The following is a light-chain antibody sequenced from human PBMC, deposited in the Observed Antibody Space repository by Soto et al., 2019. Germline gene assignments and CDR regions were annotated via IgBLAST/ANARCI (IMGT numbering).Light chain of an antibody. CDR3: SSYTSSSTPCV. CDR1: SSDVGGYNY. V-gene: IGLV2-14*01. J-gene: IGLJ1*01. Sequence: QSALTQPASVSGSHGQSITLSCTGTSSDVGGYNYVSWYQQHPGKAPKLMIYDVSNRPSGVSNRFSGSKSGNTASLTISGLQAEDEADYYCSSYTSSSTPCVFGTGTKVTVL. CDR2: DVS.